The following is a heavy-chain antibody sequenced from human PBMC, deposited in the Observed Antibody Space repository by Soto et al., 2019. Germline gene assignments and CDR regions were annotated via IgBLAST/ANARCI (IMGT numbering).Heavy chain of an antibody. CDR3: AKDSQNIVVVVAATSYYFDY. CDR1: GFTFSSYG. D-gene: IGHD2-15*01. Sequence: GGSLRLSCAASGFTFSSYGMHWVRQAPGKGLEWVAVISYDGSNKYYADSVKGRFTISRDNSKNTLYLQMNSLRAEDTAVYYCAKDSQNIVVVVAATSYYFDYWGQGTLVTVSS. V-gene: IGHV3-30*18. CDR2: ISYDGSNK. J-gene: IGHJ4*02.